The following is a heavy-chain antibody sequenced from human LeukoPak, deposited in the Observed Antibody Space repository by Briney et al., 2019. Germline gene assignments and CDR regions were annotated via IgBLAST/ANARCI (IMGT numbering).Heavy chain of an antibody. J-gene: IGHJ4*02. D-gene: IGHD6-19*01. CDR3: ARDQWEGQWLVQGPDY. Sequence: GGSLRLSCAASGFTFNNFGMHWVRQAPGKGLEWVALIWYDGSNEFYADPVKGRFTISRDDSKNMLYLQMSSLRAEDTGVYYCARDQWEGQWLVQGPDYWGQGTLVTVSS. CDR2: IWYDGSNE. CDR1: GFTFNNFG. V-gene: IGHV3-33*01.